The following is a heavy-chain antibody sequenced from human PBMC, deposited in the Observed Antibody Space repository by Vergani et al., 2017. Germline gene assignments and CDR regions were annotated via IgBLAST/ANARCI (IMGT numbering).Heavy chain of an antibody. CDR3: ASRAGSSGWVGDYYYGMDV. Sequence: QVQLVQSEAEVKKPGSSVKVSCKASGGTFSSYAISWVRQAPGQGLEWMGGIIPIFGTANYAQKFQGRVTITADESTSTAYMELSSLRSEDTAVYYCASRAGSSGWVGDYYYGMDVWGQGTTVTVSS. V-gene: IGHV1-69*01. CDR2: IIPIFGTA. CDR1: GGTFSSYA. D-gene: IGHD6-19*01. J-gene: IGHJ6*02.